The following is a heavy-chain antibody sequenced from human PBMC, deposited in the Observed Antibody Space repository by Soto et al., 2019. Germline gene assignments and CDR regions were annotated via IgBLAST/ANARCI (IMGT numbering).Heavy chain of an antibody. D-gene: IGHD2-15*01. Sequence: EVHLVESGGGLVKPGGSLRLSCAVSGFTFSSCTMNWVRQDPGKGLEWVSSISPSTSHIYYADSVKGRFTISRDNAKNSLFLQINSLRAEDRAVYYFSCCSGGACHQNYGMDVWGQGTTVTVSS. V-gene: IGHV3-21*01. J-gene: IGHJ6*02. CDR3: SCCSGGACHQNYGMDV. CDR2: ISPSTSHI. CDR1: GFTFSSCT.